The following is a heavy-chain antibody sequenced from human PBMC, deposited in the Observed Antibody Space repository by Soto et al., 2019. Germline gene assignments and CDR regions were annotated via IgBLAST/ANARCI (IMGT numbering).Heavy chain of an antibody. D-gene: IGHD2-15*01. CDR2: INPSGGST. V-gene: IGHV1-46*01. CDR3: ARVVVVAAVHDAFDI. Sequence: ASVKVSCKASGYTLTSYYMHWVRQAPGQGLEWMGIINPSGGSTSYAQKFQGRVTMTRDTSTSTVYMELSSLRSEDTAVYYCARVVVVAAVHDAFDIWGQGTMVTVSS. J-gene: IGHJ3*02. CDR1: GYTLTSYY.